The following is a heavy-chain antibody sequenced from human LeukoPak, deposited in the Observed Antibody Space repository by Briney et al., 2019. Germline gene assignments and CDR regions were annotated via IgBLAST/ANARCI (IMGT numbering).Heavy chain of an antibody. CDR2: INPNSGGT. D-gene: IGHD3-3*01. V-gene: IGHV1-2*02. J-gene: IGHJ5*02. CDR1: GYTFTGYY. CDR3: ARPNYDFWSGYYLSPLDP. Sequence: ASVKVSCKASGYTFTGYYMHWVRQAPGQGLEWMGWINPNSGGTNYARKFQGRVTMTRDTSISTVYMELSSLRSEDTAVYYCARPNYDFWSGYYLSPLDPWGQGTLVTVSS.